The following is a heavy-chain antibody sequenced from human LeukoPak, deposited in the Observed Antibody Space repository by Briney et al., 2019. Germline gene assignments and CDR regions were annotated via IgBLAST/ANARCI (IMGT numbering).Heavy chain of an antibody. D-gene: IGHD1-26*01. Sequence: ASVKVSCKASEYTFTNYYINWVRQAPGQGLEWMGIIKPSGSSTSHAQKFQGRVTMTRDTSTSTVYMELSSLRSDDTAVYYCASLLVGAPSPYYYYGMDVWGQGTTVTVSS. V-gene: IGHV1-46*01. CDR3: ASLLVGAPSPYYYYGMDV. J-gene: IGHJ6*02. CDR1: EYTFTNYY. CDR2: IKPSGSST.